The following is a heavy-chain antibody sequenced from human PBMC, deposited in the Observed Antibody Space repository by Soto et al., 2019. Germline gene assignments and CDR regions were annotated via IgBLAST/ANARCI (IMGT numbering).Heavy chain of an antibody. Sequence: QVQLVESGGGVVQPGRSLRLSCAASGFTFSSYAMHWVRQAPGKGLEWVAVISYDGSNKYYADSVKGRFTISRDNSKNTLYMQMNRLRAEDTAVYYCARQPYRYYGGHSRWFDPWGQGTLVTVSS. D-gene: IGHD4-17*01. CDR3: ARQPYRYYGGHSRWFDP. J-gene: IGHJ5*02. V-gene: IGHV3-30-3*01. CDR2: ISYDGSNK. CDR1: GFTFSSYA.